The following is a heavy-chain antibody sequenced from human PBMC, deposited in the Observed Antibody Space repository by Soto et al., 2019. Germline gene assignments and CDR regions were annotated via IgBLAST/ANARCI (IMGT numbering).Heavy chain of an antibody. V-gene: IGHV4-34*01. CDR2: INHSGST. Sequence: SETLSLTCAVYGGSFSGYYWSWIRQPPGKGLEWIGEINHSGSTNYNPSLKSRVTISVDTSKNQFSLKLSSVTAADTAVYYCARGSITIFGVVQYYYYYMDVWGKGTTVTVSS. CDR3: ARGSITIFGVVQYYYYYMDV. J-gene: IGHJ6*03. D-gene: IGHD3-3*01. CDR1: GGSFSGYY.